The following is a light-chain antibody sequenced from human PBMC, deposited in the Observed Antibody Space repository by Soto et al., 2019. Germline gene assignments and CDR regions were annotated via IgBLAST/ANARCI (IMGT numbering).Light chain of an antibody. J-gene: IGKJ2*01. Sequence: EIVLTQSPGTLSLSPGERATLSCRASQSVGSSYLAWYQQKPGQAPRLLIYGASRRATGIPDRFSGSGSGTDFTLTISRLEPEDFAVYYCRQYGSSLYTFGQGTKLEIK. CDR2: GAS. CDR1: QSVGSSY. CDR3: RQYGSSLYT. V-gene: IGKV3-20*01.